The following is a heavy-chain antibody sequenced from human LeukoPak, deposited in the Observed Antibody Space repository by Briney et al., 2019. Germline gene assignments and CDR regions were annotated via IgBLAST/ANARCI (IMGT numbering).Heavy chain of an antibody. CDR1: GYTFTGYY. D-gene: IGHD5-12*01. Sequence: APVKVSCKASGYTFTGYYIHWVRQAPGQGLEWMGWINSNSGATNYAQKFQGRVTMTRDTSISTAYMELTRLASDDTAVYYCARDGSLAYWGQGTLVTVSS. V-gene: IGHV1-2*02. CDR3: ARDGSLAY. CDR2: INSNSGAT. J-gene: IGHJ4*02.